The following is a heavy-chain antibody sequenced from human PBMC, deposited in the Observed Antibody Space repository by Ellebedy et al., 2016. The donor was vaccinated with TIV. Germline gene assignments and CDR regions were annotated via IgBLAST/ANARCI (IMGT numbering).Heavy chain of an antibody. V-gene: IGHV4-59*01. Sequence: MPSETLSLTCTVSGGSISNYYWSWIRQPPGKGLTWIGYIYSRGSTNYNPSLKSRVTISVDTSKNQFSLKLSSVTAGDTGVYRCARSNISMLGETETFDIWGQGTRVTVSS. J-gene: IGHJ3*02. D-gene: IGHD3-16*01. CDR2: IYSRGST. CDR3: ARSNISMLGETETFDI. CDR1: GGSISNYY.